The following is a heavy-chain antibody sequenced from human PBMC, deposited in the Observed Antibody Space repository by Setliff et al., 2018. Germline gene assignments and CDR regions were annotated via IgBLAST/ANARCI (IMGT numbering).Heavy chain of an antibody. Sequence: SETLSLTCTVSGGSISSDTYYWGWIRQPPGKGLEWIGSIFHSGSTYYSPSLKSRVTISVDKSKNQFSLKLSSVTAADTAVYYCARSSYSGSYLNVWGQGTTVTVSS. J-gene: IGHJ6*02. V-gene: IGHV4-39*07. CDR3: ARSSYSGSYLNV. CDR1: GGSISSDTYY. D-gene: IGHD1-26*01. CDR2: IFHSGST.